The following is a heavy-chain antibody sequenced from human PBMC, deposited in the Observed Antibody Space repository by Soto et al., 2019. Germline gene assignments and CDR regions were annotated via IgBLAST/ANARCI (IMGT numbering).Heavy chain of an antibody. D-gene: IGHD3-10*01. V-gene: IGHV1-69*01. CDR3: ELPPFYDSGSRFDY. CDR2: IIPIFGTP. CDR1: GGTFSRYS. J-gene: IGHJ4*02. Sequence: QVQLVQAGAEVKKPGSSVKVSCKASGGTFSRYSISWVRQAPGQGLEYMGGIIPIFGTPNYAQRFQGRVTITADESATTAYMELTSLSSEDTVGFYCELPPFYDSGSRFDYWGQGTLVTVSS.